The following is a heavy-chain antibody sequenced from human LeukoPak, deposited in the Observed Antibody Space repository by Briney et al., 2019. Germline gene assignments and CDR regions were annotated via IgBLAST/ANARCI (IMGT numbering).Heavy chain of an antibody. Sequence: GGSLRLSCAASGFTFSSYAMSWVRPAPGKGLEWVSDISGSGGSTYYADSVKGRFTISRDNSKNTLYLQMNSLRAEDTAVYYCAKDSSYFRHFDYWGQGTLVTVSS. CDR3: AKDSSYFRHFDY. J-gene: IGHJ4*02. V-gene: IGHV3-23*01. CDR1: GFTFSSYA. CDR2: ISGSGGST. D-gene: IGHD1-26*01.